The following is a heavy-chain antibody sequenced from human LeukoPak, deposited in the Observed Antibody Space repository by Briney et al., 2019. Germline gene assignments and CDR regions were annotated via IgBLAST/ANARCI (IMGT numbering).Heavy chain of an antibody. CDR3: ARDVFYAFDV. D-gene: IGHD5/OR15-5a*01. V-gene: IGHV3-48*02. CDR1: GFTFSSYS. J-gene: IGHJ3*01. Sequence: GGSLRLSCAASGFTFSSYSMNWVRQAPGKGLEWVSYISSSGSTIYYADSVKGRFTISRDNAKNSLYLQMNSLRDGDTALYYCARDVFYAFDVWGLGTVVTVSS. CDR2: ISSSGSTI.